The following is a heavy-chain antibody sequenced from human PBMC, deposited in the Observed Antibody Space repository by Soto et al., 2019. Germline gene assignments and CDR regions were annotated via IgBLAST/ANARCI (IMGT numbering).Heavy chain of an antibody. CDR1: GYTLTELS. D-gene: IGHD3-22*01. CDR3: ATRNWYYDSSGYGYYFDY. J-gene: IGHJ4*02. V-gene: IGHV1-24*01. Sequence: GASVKVSCKVSGYTLTELSMHWVRQAPGKGLEWMGGFDPEDGETIYAQKFQGRVTMTEDTSTDTAYMELSSLRSEDTAVYYCATRNWYYDSSGYGYYFDYWGQGTLVTVSS. CDR2: FDPEDGET.